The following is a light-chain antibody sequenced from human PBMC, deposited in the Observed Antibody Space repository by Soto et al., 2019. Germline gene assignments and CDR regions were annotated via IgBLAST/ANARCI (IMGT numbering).Light chain of an antibody. CDR2: DAS. CDR1: QSVSTF. CDR3: QQRSSWPPRIT. V-gene: IGKV3-11*01. J-gene: IGKJ5*01. Sequence: EIVLTQSPATLSLSLGERATLXXRASQSVSTFLAWYQQKPGQPPRLLXXDASSRATGIPARFSGRGSGTDFTLTISSLEPEDFAVYYCQQRSSWPPRITFGQGTRLEIK.